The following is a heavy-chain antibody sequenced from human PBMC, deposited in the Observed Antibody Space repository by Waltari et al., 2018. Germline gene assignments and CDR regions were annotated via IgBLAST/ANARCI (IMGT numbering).Heavy chain of an antibody. CDR2: ISHSSTYL. D-gene: IGHD5-18*01. V-gene: IGHV3-21*01. J-gene: IGHJ4*02. Sequence: EVQLVESGGGQVKPGGSLRLTCAASGCSHNSYSMNWVRQAPGKGLEWVSSISHSSTYLYYTDSVKGRFTISRDNAKNSLFLQMNSLTVEDTAVYYCARDWSPGTALVADWWGQGTLVTVSS. CDR3: ARDWSPGTALVADW. CDR1: GCSHNSYS.